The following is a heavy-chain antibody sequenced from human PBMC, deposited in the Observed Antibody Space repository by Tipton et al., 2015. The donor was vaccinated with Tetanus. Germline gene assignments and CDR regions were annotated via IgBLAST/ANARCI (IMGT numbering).Heavy chain of an antibody. CDR3: ARGGERALLRRSYNYYYGMDV. CDR1: GGTFSSYA. J-gene: IGHJ6*02. CDR2: IIPIFGTA. D-gene: IGHD3-10*01. V-gene: IGHV1-69*01. Sequence: QSGAEVKKPGSSVKVSCKASGGTFSSYAISWVRQAPGQGLEWMGGIIPIFGTANYAQKFQGRVTITADESTSTAYMELSSLRSEDPAVYYCARGGERALLRRSYNYYYGMDVWGQGTTVTVSS.